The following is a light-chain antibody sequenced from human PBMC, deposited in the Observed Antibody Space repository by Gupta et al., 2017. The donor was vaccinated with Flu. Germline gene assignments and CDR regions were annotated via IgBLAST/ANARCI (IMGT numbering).Light chain of an antibody. Sequence: SPATLSVSPGDTVTLSCRASQSIRSDLVWYQQKPGQPPRLLIYGASSRAAGIPGRFSGSGSDTEFTLTISSLQSEDSAVYYCQQYENWPPGYTFGQGTKLEIK. V-gene: IGKV3D-15*01. CDR2: GAS. CDR1: QSIRSD. CDR3: QQYENWPPGYT. J-gene: IGKJ2*01.